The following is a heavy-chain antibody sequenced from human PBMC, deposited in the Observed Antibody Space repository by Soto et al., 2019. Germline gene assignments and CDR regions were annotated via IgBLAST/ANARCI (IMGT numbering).Heavy chain of an antibody. CDR1: GFTVSNNY. CDR3: AARGGGGGY. V-gene: IGHV3-53*01. J-gene: IGHJ4*02. Sequence: EVQLVESGGGLIQPGGSLRLSCAVSGFTVSNNYMSWVRQAPGKGLEGVSVIYSGGYTAYGDSVKGRFTISRDNSKNTLNLQMKTLGAAGTAGFYWAARGGGGGYWGQGTLVTVSS. D-gene: IGHD3-10*01. CDR2: IYSGGYT.